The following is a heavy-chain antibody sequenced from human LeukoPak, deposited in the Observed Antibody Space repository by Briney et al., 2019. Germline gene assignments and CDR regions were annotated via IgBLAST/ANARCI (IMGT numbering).Heavy chain of an antibody. J-gene: IGHJ5*02. CDR2: IYYSGST. Sequence: YPSETLSLTCTVSGGSISSRDYYWGWIRQPPGKGLEWIGSIYYSGSTYYKPSLKSRVTISVDTSKSHFSLKLTSVTAADTAVYYCARHLVDTEMVTLNWFDPWGQGTLVTVSS. CDR3: ARHLVDTEMVTLNWFDP. CDR1: GGSISSRDYY. D-gene: IGHD5-18*01. V-gene: IGHV4-39*01.